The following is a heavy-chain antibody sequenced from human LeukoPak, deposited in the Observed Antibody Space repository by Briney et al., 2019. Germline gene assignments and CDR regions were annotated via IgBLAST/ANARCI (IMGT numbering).Heavy chain of an antibody. D-gene: IGHD6-6*01. CDR1: GYTFTSYG. J-gene: IGHJ4*02. CDR3: ARVGEQLAFDY. Sequence: ASVKVSCKASGYTFTSYGISWVRQAPGQGLEWMGWISAYNGNTNYAQKLQGRVTMTTDTSTSTAYVELRSLRSDDTAVYYCARVGEQLAFDYWGQGTLVTVSS. CDR2: ISAYNGNT. V-gene: IGHV1-18*01.